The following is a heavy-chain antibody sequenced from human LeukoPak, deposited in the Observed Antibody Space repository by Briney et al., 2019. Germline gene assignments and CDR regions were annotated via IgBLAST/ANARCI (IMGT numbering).Heavy chain of an antibody. CDR3: AKGSSSSTSCQIDY. Sequence: GGSLRLSCAASGFTFSGYAMSWVRQAPGKGLEWVSTISGSGVRSYFADSVKGRFTISRDNSKNTLYLQMNSLRAEDTAVYYCAKGSSSSTSCQIDYWGQGTLVNVSS. CDR1: GFTFSGYA. D-gene: IGHD2-2*01. J-gene: IGHJ4*02. CDR2: ISGSGVRS. V-gene: IGHV3-23*01.